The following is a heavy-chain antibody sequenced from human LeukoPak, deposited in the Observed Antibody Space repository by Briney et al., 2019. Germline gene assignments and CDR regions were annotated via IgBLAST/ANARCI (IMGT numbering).Heavy chain of an antibody. Sequence: GGSLRLSCAASGFTFSSYAMSWVRQAPGKGLEWVSAISGSGGSTYYADSVKGRFTISRDNSKNTLYLQMNSLRTEDTALYYCANAGLEAFDIWGQGTMVTVSS. J-gene: IGHJ3*02. CDR2: ISGSGGST. CDR1: GFTFSSYA. V-gene: IGHV3-23*01. CDR3: ANAGLEAFDI. D-gene: IGHD5-24*01.